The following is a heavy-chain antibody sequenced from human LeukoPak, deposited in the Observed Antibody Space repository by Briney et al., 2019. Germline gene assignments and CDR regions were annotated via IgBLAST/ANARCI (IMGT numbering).Heavy chain of an antibody. CDR3: AKAFYSNYDY. V-gene: IGHV3-23*01. Sequence: GGSLRLSCAASGFTFSCCAMHWVRQARGEGLEWVSAVSANGGTTHYADSVKGRFTTSRDNSKNTLYLQMNSLRAEDTAVYYCAKAFYSNYDYWGQGTLVTVSS. CDR2: VSANGGTT. CDR1: GFTFSCCA. D-gene: IGHD4-11*01. J-gene: IGHJ4*02.